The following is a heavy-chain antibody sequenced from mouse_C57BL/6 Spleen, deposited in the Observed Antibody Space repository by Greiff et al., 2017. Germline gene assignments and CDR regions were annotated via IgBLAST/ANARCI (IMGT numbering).Heavy chain of an antibody. CDR2: IDPSDSNT. V-gene: IGHV1-50*01. Sequence: QVQLQQPGAELVKPGASVKLSCKASGYTFTSYWMQWVKQRPGQGLEWIGEIDPSDSNTNYNQKFKGKATLTVDTSSSTAYMQLSSLTSEDSAVYYCLYYYGSSYFDYWGQGTTLTVSS. J-gene: IGHJ2*01. CDR1: GYTFTSYW. CDR3: LYYYGSSYFDY. D-gene: IGHD1-1*01.